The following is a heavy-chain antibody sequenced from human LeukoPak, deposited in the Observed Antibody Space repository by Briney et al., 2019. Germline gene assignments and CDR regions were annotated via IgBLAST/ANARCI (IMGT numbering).Heavy chain of an antibody. CDR2: IIPIFGTA. CDR1: GGTFSSYA. D-gene: IGHD4-17*01. J-gene: IGHJ4*02. CDR3: VETTVTNSFDY. V-gene: IGHV1-69*13. Sequence: ASVKVSCKASGGTFSSYAISWVRQAPGQGLEWMGGIIPIFGTANYAQKFQGRVTITADESTSTAYMELSSLRSEDTAVYYCVETTVTNSFDYWGQGTLVTVSS.